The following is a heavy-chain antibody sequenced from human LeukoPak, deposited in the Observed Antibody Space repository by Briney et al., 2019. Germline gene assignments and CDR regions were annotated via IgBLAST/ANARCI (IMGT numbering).Heavy chain of an antibody. CDR2: INPNSGGT. D-gene: IGHD3-10*01. J-gene: IGHJ3*02. CDR1: RYTFTGYY. Sequence: ASVKVSCKASRYTFTGYYIHWVRQAPGQGLEWMGWINPNSGGTNYAQKFQGRVTMTRDTSINTAYMELSRLTSDDTAVYYCARDRDPSSPYDAFDIWGQGTMVTVSS. V-gene: IGHV1-2*02. CDR3: ARDRDPSSPYDAFDI.